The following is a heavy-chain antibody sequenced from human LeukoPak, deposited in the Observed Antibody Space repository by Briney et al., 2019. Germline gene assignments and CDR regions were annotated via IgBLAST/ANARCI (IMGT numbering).Heavy chain of an antibody. V-gene: IGHV3-30*18. CDR1: GFTFSSYG. CDR3: AKGGYDILTGYSL. J-gene: IGHJ4*02. Sequence: GGSLRLSCAASGFTFSSYGMHWVRQAPGKGLEWVAVISYDGSNKYYADSVKGRFTISRDNSKNTLYLQMNSLRAEDTAVYHCAKGGYDILTGYSLWGQGTLVTVSS. CDR2: ISYDGSNK. D-gene: IGHD3-9*01.